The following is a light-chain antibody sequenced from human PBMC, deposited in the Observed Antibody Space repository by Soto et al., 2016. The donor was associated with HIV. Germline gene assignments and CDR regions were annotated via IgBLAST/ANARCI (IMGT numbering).Light chain of an antibody. CDR2: RDT. CDR3: QAWDSTTNLYV. J-gene: IGLJ1*01. V-gene: IGLV3-1*01. CDR1: KLGDKY. Sequence: SYELTQPPSVSVSPGQTASITCSGDKLGDKYACWYQQKPGQSPLMVIYRDTKRPSGIPERFSGSNSGNTATLTISGTQAMDEADYFCQAWDSTTNLYVFGTGTKVTVL.